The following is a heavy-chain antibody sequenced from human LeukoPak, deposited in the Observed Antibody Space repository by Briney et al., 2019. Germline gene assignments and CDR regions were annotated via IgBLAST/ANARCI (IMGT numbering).Heavy chain of an antibody. D-gene: IGHD5-18*01. Sequence: GESLKISWKGSGYSFTSYWVGWVRQMPGKGLEWMGIIYPGDSDTRYSPSFQGQVTISADKSISTAYLQWSSLKASDTAMYYCARRAYSYAYGYWGQGTLVTVSS. CDR3: ARRAYSYAYGY. J-gene: IGHJ4*02. V-gene: IGHV5-51*01. CDR1: GYSFTSYW. CDR2: IYPGDSDT.